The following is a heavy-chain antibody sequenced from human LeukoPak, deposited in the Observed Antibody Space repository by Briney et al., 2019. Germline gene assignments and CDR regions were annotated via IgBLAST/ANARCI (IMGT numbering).Heavy chain of an antibody. J-gene: IGHJ4*02. D-gene: IGHD5-18*01. CDR2: INPNSCCT. V-gene: IGHV1-2*02. CDR1: DYTYIGYY. Sequence: TSVKVSFKACDYTYIGYYMHWVRQAPGQGLEWVGWINPNSCCTNYAQKFQGRVTMTRDTSISTAYMELSRLRSDDTAVYYCANTWIQLGGLDYWGQGTLVTPSS. CDR3: ANTWIQLGGLDY.